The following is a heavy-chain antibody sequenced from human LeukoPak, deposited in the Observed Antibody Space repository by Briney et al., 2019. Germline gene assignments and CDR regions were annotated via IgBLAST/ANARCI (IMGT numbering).Heavy chain of an antibody. CDR1: GFSFSSYE. J-gene: IGHJ6*04. V-gene: IGHV3-48*03. Sequence: GGSLRLSCAASGFSFSSYEMNWVRQAPGKGLEWISYISASGTLTHYANSVEGRFTISRDNAKNSLFLQMNSLRGEDTAVYYCARDGTPIYSSGWVYMDVWGRGTTVTITS. CDR3: ARDGTPIYSSGWVYMDV. CDR2: ISASGTLT. D-gene: IGHD6-25*01.